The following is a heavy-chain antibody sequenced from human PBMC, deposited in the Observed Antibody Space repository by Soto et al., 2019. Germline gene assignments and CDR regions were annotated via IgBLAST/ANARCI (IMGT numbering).Heavy chain of an antibody. CDR2: MNPNSGTT. Sequence: QVQLVQSGAEVKKPGASVKVSCKASGYTVTSYDINWVRQATGQGLEWMGWMNPNSGTTGYEQKLQGRVNMTRNNSISTAYMELSSLRSEDTAVYYCARERSGSSDYWGQGTLVTVSS. D-gene: IGHD1-26*01. J-gene: IGHJ4*02. CDR1: GYTVTSYD. V-gene: IGHV1-8*01. CDR3: ARERSGSSDY.